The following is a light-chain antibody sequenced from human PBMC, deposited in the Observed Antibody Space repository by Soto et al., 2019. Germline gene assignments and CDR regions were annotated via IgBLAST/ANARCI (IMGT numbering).Light chain of an antibody. CDR2: DAS. CDR1: QSVSSY. V-gene: IGKV3-11*01. Sequence: ENLLTSSPGPPSLSPGERDTLSSRASQSVSSYLAWYQQKPGQAPRLLIYDASNRATGIPARFSGSGSGTDFTLTFSSLEPEDFAVYYCQQRRHWPTFGQGTKVDIK. CDR3: QQRRHWPT. J-gene: IGKJ1*01.